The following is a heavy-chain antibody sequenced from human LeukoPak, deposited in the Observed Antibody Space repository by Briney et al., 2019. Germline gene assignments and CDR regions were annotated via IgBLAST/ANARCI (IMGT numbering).Heavy chain of an antibody. CDR2: ICYDGINK. Sequence: SGGSLRLSRAASGLTLSSYGLHWVRQAPPTRLEWVALICYDGINKYYVASVKGRFTISRDNSKNTLYLQMNSLRAEDTAVYYCARGAYGSGTYHDFDIWGQGTMVTVSS. V-gene: IGHV3-33*01. CDR1: GLTLSSYG. CDR3: ARGAYGSGTYHDFDI. J-gene: IGHJ3*02. D-gene: IGHD3-10*01.